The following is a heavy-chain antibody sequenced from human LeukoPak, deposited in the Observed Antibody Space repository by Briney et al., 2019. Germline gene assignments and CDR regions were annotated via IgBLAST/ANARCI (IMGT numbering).Heavy chain of an antibody. Sequence: SETLSLTCTASGGSISSSSYYWGWIRQPPGKGLEWIGSIFYSGSTYYNPSLKSRVTISADTSKNQFSLKLSSVTAADTAVYYCASWYSSSWHYYFDYWGQGILVTVSS. CDR2: IFYSGST. D-gene: IGHD6-13*01. J-gene: IGHJ4*02. V-gene: IGHV4-39*01. CDR3: ASWYSSSWHYYFDY. CDR1: GGSISSSSYY.